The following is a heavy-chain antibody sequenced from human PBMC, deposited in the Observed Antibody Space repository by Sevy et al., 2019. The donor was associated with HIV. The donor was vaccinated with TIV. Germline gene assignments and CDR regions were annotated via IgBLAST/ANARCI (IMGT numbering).Heavy chain of an antibody. Sequence: GGSLRLSCAASGFSFSSYWMHWVRQAPGKGLEWVANIKQDESETKYLASVKGRMTMSRDNAKNSVYLLRNSLRPEDTAIYYCARGNSGSFDYWGQGTLVTVSS. D-gene: IGHD3-22*01. V-gene: IGHV3-7*04. J-gene: IGHJ4*02. CDR3: ARGNSGSFDY. CDR1: GFSFSSYW. CDR2: IKQDESET.